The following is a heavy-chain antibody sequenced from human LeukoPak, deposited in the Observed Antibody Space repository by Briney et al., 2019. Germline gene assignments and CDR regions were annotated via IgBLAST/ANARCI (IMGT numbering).Heavy chain of an antibody. J-gene: IGHJ5*02. CDR1: GLTSSSYA. CDR3: AKAYNYGSGSFYSFFDT. CDR2: ISGSGGDT. Sequence: GGSLKLSCAASGLTSSSYAMSCVRQAPGKGLEWVSTISGSGGDTYYADSVKGRFTISRENSKKTLYLQMNSLRAEDTAVYYCAKAYNYGSGSFYSFFDTWGQGTLVTVSS. V-gene: IGHV3-23*01. D-gene: IGHD3-10*01.